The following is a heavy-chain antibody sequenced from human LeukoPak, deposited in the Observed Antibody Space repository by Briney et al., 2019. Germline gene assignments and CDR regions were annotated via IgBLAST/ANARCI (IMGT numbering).Heavy chain of an antibody. J-gene: IGHJ6*02. CDR3: ARDRVVPHNNANYYYYYGMDV. CDR1: GGSITNYY. Sequence: SETLSLTCSLSGGSITNYYWSWMRQPPGKGLEWIAWIYSSGNTDYNPSLKSRVTISLGTSNNQFSLRLSSVTAADTAVYYCARDRVVPHNNANYYYYYGMDVWGQGTTVTVSS. D-gene: IGHD2-2*01. V-gene: IGHV4-59*01. CDR2: IYSSGNT.